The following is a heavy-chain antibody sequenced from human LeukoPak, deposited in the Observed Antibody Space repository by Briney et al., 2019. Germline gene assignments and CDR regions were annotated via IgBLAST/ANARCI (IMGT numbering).Heavy chain of an antibody. V-gene: IGHV3-23*01. D-gene: IGHD1-1*01. J-gene: IGHJ4*02. CDR1: GITFSSYA. CDR2: ISGSGGST. Sequence: GGSLRLSCAASGITFSSYAMSWVRQAPGKGLEWVSAISGSGGSTYYADSVKGRFTISRDNSKNTLYLQMNSLRAEDTAVYYCAKVGVAGTTVYFDYWGQGTLVTVSS. CDR3: AKVGVAGTTVYFDY.